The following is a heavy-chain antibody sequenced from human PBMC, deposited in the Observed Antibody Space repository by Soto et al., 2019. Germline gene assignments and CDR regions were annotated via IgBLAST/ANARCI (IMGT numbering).Heavy chain of an antibody. Sequence: SETLSLTCTVSGGSISSYYWSWIRQPPGKGLEWIGYIYYSGSTNYNPSLKSRVTISVDTSKNQFSLKLSSVTAADTAVYYCVMYYDFWSGYYKNYYGMDVWGQGTTVTVSS. CDR1: GGSISSYY. J-gene: IGHJ6*02. CDR2: IYYSGST. V-gene: IGHV4-59*08. CDR3: VMYYDFWSGYYKNYYGMDV. D-gene: IGHD3-3*01.